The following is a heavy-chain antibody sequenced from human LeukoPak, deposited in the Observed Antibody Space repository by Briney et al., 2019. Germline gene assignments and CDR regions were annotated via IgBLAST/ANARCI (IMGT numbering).Heavy chain of an antibody. D-gene: IGHD3-9*01. V-gene: IGHV3-23*01. CDR1: GFTFSSYG. Sequence: GGSLRLSCAASGFTFSSYGMSWVRQAPGKGLEWVSSISGSSGGTYYADSVKGRFTISGDNSKNTLYLQMNSLRAEDTAVYYCAKRKSSPYDILTAIDYWGQGTLVTVSS. CDR2: ISGSSGGT. J-gene: IGHJ4*02. CDR3: AKRKSSPYDILTAIDY.